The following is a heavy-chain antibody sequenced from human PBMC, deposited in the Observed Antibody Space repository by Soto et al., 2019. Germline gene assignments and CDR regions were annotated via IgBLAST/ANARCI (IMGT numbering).Heavy chain of an antibody. J-gene: IGHJ6*02. D-gene: IGHD6-13*01. CDR1: GFTVSTNY. CDR3: ARGYSSWNYYYGMDV. CDR2: IYSGGST. Sequence: GGSLSLSCAASGFTVSTNYMSWVRPAPGKGLEWVSVIYSGGSTYYADSVKGRFTISRDNSKNTLYLQMNSLRAEDTAVYYCARGYSSWNYYYGMDVWGQGTTVTVSS. V-gene: IGHV3-53*01.